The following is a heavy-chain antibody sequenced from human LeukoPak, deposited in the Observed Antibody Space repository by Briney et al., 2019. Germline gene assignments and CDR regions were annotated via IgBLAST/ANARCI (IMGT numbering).Heavy chain of an antibody. CDR1: GYTFTGYY. D-gene: IGHD2-15*01. CDR2: INPKSGGT. J-gene: IGHJ6*03. Sequence: ASVKVSCKASGYTFTGYYMHWVRQAPGQGLEWMGWINPKSGGTNYAQKFQGRVTMTRDTSISTAYMEPSRLRSDDTAVYYCARGHPWNRVAATLGSRYSMDVWGRGTTVTISS. CDR3: ARGHPWNRVAATLGSRYSMDV. V-gene: IGHV1-2*02.